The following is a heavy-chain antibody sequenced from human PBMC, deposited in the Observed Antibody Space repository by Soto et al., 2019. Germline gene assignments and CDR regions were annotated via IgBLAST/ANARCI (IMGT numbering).Heavy chain of an antibody. J-gene: IGHJ4*02. D-gene: IGHD6-6*01. CDR2: ISYDGSNK. Sequence: QVQLVESGGGVVQPGRSLRLSCAASGFTFSSYGMHWVRQAPGKGLEWVAVISYDGSNKYYADSMKGRFTISRDNSKNTLYLQMNSLRAEDTAVYYCSYSSSSPFDYWGQGTLVTVSS. CDR3: SYSSSSPFDY. V-gene: IGHV3-30*03. CDR1: GFTFSSYG.